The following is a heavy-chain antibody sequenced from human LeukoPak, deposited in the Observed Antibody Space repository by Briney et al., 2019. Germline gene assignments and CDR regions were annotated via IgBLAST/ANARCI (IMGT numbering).Heavy chain of an antibody. CDR2: IYYSGST. CDR1: GGSISSGGYY. Sequence: SGTLSLTCTVSGGSISSGGYYWGWIRQPPGKGLEWIGSIYYSGSTYASPSLKSRVTTSVDTSKNQFSLKLSSVTAADTAMYYCARTVAGKLVFDDWGQGTLVTVSS. D-gene: IGHD6-19*01. J-gene: IGHJ4*02. CDR3: ARTVAGKLVFDD. V-gene: IGHV4-39*07.